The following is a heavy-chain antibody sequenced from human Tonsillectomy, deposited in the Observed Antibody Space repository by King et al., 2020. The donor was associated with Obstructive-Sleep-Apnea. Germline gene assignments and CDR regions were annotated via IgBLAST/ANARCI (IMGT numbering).Heavy chain of an antibody. CDR1: GGTFSSYA. CDR3: ARVGGSVVVVPAAISGAGYYFDY. CDR2: IIPLFGTA. D-gene: IGHD2-2*01. V-gene: IGHV1-69*01. Sequence: VQLVESGAEVKKPGSSVKVSCKASGGTFSSYAISWVRQAPGQGLEWMGGIIPLFGTANYAQKFQGRVTITADESTSTAYMELSSRRSEDTAVYYCARVGGSVVVVPAAISGAGYYFDYWGQGTLVTVSS. J-gene: IGHJ4*02.